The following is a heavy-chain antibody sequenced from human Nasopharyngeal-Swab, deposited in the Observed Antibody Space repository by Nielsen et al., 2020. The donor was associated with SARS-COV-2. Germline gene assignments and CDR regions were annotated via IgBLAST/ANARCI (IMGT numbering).Heavy chain of an antibody. V-gene: IGHV5-51*01. CDR2: IYPGDSGT. D-gene: IGHD2/OR15-2a*01. J-gene: IGHJ5*02. CDR3: ARHVGYFHTPIWVDP. CDR1: GYDFTGYW. Sequence: KVSCKGSGYDFTGYWIAWVRQKPGEGLEWMGIIYPGDSGTKYSPSFQGQVTISVDKSISTAYLQWGSLKASDTAMYYCARHVGYFHTPIWVDPWGQGTLVTVSS.